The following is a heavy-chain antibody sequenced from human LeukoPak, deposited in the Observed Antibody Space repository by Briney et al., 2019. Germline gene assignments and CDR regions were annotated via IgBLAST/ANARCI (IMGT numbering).Heavy chain of an antibody. Sequence: GGSLRLSCAASGFTFSSYGMHWVRQAPGKGLEWVAFIRYDGSNKYYADSVKGRFTISRDNSKNTLYLQMNSLRAEDTALYYCAKAFLRSSKINTPMDYWGQGTLVTVSS. CDR3: AKAFLRSSKINTPMDY. J-gene: IGHJ4*02. CDR1: GFTFSSYG. D-gene: IGHD6-6*01. V-gene: IGHV3-30*02. CDR2: IRYDGSNK.